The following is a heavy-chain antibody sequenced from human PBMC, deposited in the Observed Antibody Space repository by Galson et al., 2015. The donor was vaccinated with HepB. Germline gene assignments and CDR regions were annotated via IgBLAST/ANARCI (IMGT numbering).Heavy chain of an antibody. CDR1: GGSISSGGYS. Sequence: TLYLTCAVSGGSISSGGYSWTWIRQPPGTGLEWIGYVYDSGSAYYNSSLKSRVTISVDTSKNHFSLRLRSVTAADTAVYYCARAEDGGLGDVVIDYWGRGTLVTVSS. J-gene: IGHJ4*02. CDR2: VYDSGSA. V-gene: IGHV4-30-2*01. D-gene: IGHD4-23*01. CDR3: ARAEDGGLGDVVIDY.